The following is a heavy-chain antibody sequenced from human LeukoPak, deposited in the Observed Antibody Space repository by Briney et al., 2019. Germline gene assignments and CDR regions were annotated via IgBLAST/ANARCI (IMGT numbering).Heavy chain of an antibody. CDR3: ARNQMAKNWFDP. J-gene: IGHJ5*02. Sequence: ASVKVSCKASGHTIIDYYKHWVRQAPGQGLEWMGWINPKTGGPKYAQKFQGRLTMTRDTSINTVYMELTRLTSDDTAVYYCARNQMAKNWFDPWGRGTLITVSS. CDR1: GHTIIDYY. V-gene: IGHV1-2*02. CDR2: INPKTGGP. D-gene: IGHD2-8*01.